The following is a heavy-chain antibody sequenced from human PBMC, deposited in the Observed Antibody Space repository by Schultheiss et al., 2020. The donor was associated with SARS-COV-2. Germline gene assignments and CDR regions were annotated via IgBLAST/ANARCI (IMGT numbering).Heavy chain of an antibody. Sequence: SETLSLTCAVSGGSISSSNWWSWVRQPPGKGLEWIGSIYYSGSTYYNPSLKSRVTISVDTSKNQFSLKLSSVTAADTAVYYCARADSSGYCDYWGQGTLVTVSS. CDR3: ARADSSGYCDY. D-gene: IGHD3-22*01. CDR1: GGSISSSNW. J-gene: IGHJ4*02. CDR2: IYYSGST. V-gene: IGHV4-4*02.